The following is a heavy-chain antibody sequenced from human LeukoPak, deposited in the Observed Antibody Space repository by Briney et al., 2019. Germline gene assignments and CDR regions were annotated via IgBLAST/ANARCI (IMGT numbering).Heavy chain of an antibody. CDR2: IYSGGST. CDR1: GFTVSSNY. CDR3: ASGYSSSWYPLGGMDV. Sequence: PGGSLRLSCVASGFTVSSNYMSWVRQAPGKGLEWVSVIYSGGSTYYADSVKGRFTISRDNSKNTLYLQMNSLRAEDTAVYYCASGYSSSWYPLGGMDVWGQGTTVTVSS. V-gene: IGHV3-53*05. J-gene: IGHJ6*02. D-gene: IGHD6-13*01.